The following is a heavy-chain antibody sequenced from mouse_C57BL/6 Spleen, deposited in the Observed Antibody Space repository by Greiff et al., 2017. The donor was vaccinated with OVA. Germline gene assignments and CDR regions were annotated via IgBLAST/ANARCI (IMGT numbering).Heavy chain of an antibody. Sequence: EVKLLESGPELVKPGASVKISCKASGYSFTDYNMNWVKQSNGKSLEWIGVINPNYGTTSYNQKFKGKATLTVDQSSSTAYMQLNSLTSEDSAVYDCARGKRYGSTPWFAYWGQGTLVTVSA. J-gene: IGHJ3*01. CDR2: INPNYGTT. V-gene: IGHV1-39*01. CDR1: GYSFTDYN. CDR3: ARGKRYGSTPWFAY. D-gene: IGHD1-1*01.